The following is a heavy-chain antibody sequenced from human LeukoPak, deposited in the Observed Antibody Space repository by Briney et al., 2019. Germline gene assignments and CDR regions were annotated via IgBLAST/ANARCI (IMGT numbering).Heavy chain of an antibody. D-gene: IGHD6-19*01. CDR2: ISAYNGNT. J-gene: IGHJ6*02. V-gene: IGHV1-18*01. CDR3: AREAGYYYYYYGMDV. CDR1: GYTFTSYG. Sequence: GASVKVSCKASGYTFTSYGISWVRQAPGQGLEWMGWISAYNGNTNYAQKFQGRVTITRDTSASTAYMELSSLRSEDTAVYYCAREAGYYYYYYGMDVWGQGTTVTVSS.